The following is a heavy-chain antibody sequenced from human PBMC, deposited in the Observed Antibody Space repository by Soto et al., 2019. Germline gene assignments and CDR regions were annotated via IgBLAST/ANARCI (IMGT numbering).Heavy chain of an antibody. Sequence: ASVKVSCKASGYTFTSYGISWVRQAPGQGLEWMGWISAYNGNTNYAQKLQGRVTMTTDTSTSTAYMELRSLRSDDTAVYYCAMRVYSYGYAFFDYWGQGTLVTVSS. CDR1: GYTFTSYG. D-gene: IGHD5-18*01. J-gene: IGHJ4*02. CDR3: AMRVYSYGYAFFDY. V-gene: IGHV1-18*01. CDR2: ISAYNGNT.